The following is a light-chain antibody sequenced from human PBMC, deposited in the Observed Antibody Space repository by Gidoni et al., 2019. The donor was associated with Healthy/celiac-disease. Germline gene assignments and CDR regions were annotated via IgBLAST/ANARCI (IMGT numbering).Light chain of an antibody. V-gene: IGKV1-39*01. Sequence: DIQMTQSPSSLPASVGDRVTITCRASQSISSYLNWYQQRPGKAPKLLIYAASSLQSGVPSRFSGSGSRTDFTLTISSLQPEDFATYYCQQSYSMPLTFGGGTKVEIK. CDR1: QSISSY. CDR3: QQSYSMPLT. J-gene: IGKJ4*01. CDR2: AAS.